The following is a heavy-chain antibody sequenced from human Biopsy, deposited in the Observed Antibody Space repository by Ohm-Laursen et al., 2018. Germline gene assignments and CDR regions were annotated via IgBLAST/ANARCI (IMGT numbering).Heavy chain of an antibody. Sequence: SSVKVSCKASGGTFSNYAISWVRLAPGEGLEWMGGIIAVSGLVNYAPKFQGRVSITADKSTTTAYMELSNLKSEDTAVYYCATPFQYYDSWGGYPPFDHWGQGTLVTVSS. CDR2: IIAVSGLV. J-gene: IGHJ4*02. D-gene: IGHD3-3*01. CDR3: ATPFQYYDSWGGYPPFDH. CDR1: GGTFSNYA. V-gene: IGHV1-69*17.